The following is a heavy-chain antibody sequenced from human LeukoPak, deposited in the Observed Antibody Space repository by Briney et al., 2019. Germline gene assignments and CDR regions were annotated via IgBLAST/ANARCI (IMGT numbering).Heavy chain of an antibody. CDR3: ARRLASSKGFDY. CDR2: IYPGDSDT. V-gene: IGHV5-51*01. Sequence: GESLKISCMDSGYIFTYYWIALVRQMPGKGLEWMGIIYPGDSDTRYSPSFQGQVTISADKSIFTAYLQWSSLKASDTAMYYCARRLASSKGFDYWGQGTLVTVSS. J-gene: IGHJ4*02. D-gene: IGHD6-13*01. CDR1: GYIFTYYW.